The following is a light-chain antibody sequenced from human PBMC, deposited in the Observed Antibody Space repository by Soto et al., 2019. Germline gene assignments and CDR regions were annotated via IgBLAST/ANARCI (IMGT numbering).Light chain of an antibody. V-gene: IGKV1-39*01. CDR3: QQSYSNFRT. CDR1: QSISSH. J-gene: IGKJ1*01. Sequence: DIQMTQSPSSLSASIGDRVTITSRASQSISSHLNWYQQKPGKAPNLLIYAASNLQSGVPSRFSGSGSGTDFTLTISSLQPEDFATYYCQQSYSNFRTFGQGTKVEVK. CDR2: AAS.